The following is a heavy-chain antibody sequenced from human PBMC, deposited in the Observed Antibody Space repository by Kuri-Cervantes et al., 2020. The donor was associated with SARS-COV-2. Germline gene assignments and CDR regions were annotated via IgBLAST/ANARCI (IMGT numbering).Heavy chain of an antibody. CDR2: ISSSSSYI. CDR1: GFTLSSHT. V-gene: IGHV3-21*04. CDR3: AKDYYSSSSNYFDY. J-gene: IGHJ4*02. D-gene: IGHD6-6*01. Sequence: LSLTCAASGFTLSSHTMNWVRQAPGKGLEWVSSISSSSSYIFYADSVKGRFTISRDNSKNTLYLQMNSLRAEDTAVYYCAKDYYSSSSNYFDYWGQGTLVTVSS.